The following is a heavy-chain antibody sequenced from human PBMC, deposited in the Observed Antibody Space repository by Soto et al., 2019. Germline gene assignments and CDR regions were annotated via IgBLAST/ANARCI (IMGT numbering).Heavy chain of an antibody. D-gene: IGHD4-4*01. CDR3: ARAAAYTSNHYYYYYMDV. CDR2: IYYSGST. Sequence: PSATLSLTCTVSGGSISSYYWSWIRQPPGKGLEWIGYIYYSGSTNYNPSLKSRVTISVDTSKNQFSLKLSSVTAADTAVYYCARAAAYTSNHYYYYYMDVWGKGTTVTVSS. J-gene: IGHJ6*03. CDR1: GGSISSYY. V-gene: IGHV4-59*01.